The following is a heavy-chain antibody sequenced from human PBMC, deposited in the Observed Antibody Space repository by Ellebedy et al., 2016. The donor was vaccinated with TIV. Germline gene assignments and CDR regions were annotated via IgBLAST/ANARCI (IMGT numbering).Heavy chain of an antibody. CDR3: ARMADPRKFDS. D-gene: IGHD5-24*01. Sequence: MPSETLSLTCTVSGGSVSSLGYYWNWIRQPPGKGLEWIGYIYFSGDSNFNASLKGRATLSVDTSKNQFSLKLRSVTAADTAIYYCARMADPRKFDSWGQGTLISVSS. V-gene: IGHV4-61*08. CDR1: GGSVSSLGYY. CDR2: IYFSGDS. J-gene: IGHJ4*02.